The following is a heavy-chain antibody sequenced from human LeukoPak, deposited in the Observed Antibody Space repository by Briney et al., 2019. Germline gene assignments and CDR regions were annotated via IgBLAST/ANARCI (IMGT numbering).Heavy chain of an antibody. V-gene: IGHV3-11*01. J-gene: IGHJ4*02. Sequence: GGSLRLSCAASGFTFSDYYMSWIRRAPGKGLEWVSYIRGSGSTIYYADSVKGRFTISRDNAKNSLYLQMNSLRAEDTAVYYCARRAYSGSYYFDYWGQGTLVTLSS. D-gene: IGHD1-26*01. CDR1: GFTFSDYY. CDR3: ARRAYSGSYYFDY. CDR2: IRGSGSTI.